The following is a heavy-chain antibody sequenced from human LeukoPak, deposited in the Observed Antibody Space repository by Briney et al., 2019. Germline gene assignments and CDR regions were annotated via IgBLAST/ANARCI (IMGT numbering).Heavy chain of an antibody. CDR2: IYTSGDT. J-gene: IGHJ5*02. Sequence: SDTLSLTCTVSSGFISHYYWSWIRQPAGKGLEWIGHIYTSGDTNYNPSLKSRVTMSVDTSKNLFSLRLSSVTAADTAVYCCAREIYDFADYEGFAWFDPWGQGILVTVSS. V-gene: IGHV4-4*07. CDR1: SGFISHYY. CDR3: AREIYDFADYEGFAWFDP. D-gene: IGHD4-17*01.